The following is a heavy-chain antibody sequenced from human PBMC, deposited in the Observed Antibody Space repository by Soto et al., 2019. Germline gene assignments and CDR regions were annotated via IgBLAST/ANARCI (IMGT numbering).Heavy chain of an antibody. CDR2: IIPIFGTA. CDR3: ARGQREIATTLDPDAFDI. CDR1: VGTFSSYA. V-gene: IGHV1-69*12. J-gene: IGHJ3*02. Sequence: QVQLVQSGAEVKKPGSSVKVSCKASVGTFSSYAISWVRQAPGQGLEWMGGIIPIFGTANYAQKFQGRVTMTADESTSTAYTELSSLRSEDTAVYYCARGQREIATTLDPDAFDIWGQGTMVTVSS. D-gene: IGHD2-21*01.